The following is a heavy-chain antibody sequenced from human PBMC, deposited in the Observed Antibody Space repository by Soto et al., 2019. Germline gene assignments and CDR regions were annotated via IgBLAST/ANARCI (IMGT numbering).Heavy chain of an antibody. CDR3: ARARVAVAGIDY. Sequence: ASVKVSCKASGYTFTGYYMHWVLQAPGQGLEWMGWINPNSGGTNYAQKFQGRVTMTRDTSISTAYMELSRLRSDDTAVYYCARARVAVAGIDYWGQRSLVTVSS. CDR2: INPNSGGT. V-gene: IGHV1-2*02. D-gene: IGHD6-19*01. J-gene: IGHJ4*02. CDR1: GYTFTGYY.